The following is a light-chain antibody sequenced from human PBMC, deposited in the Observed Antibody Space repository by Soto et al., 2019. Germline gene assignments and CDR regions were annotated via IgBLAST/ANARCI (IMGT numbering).Light chain of an antibody. Sequence: DIQMTQSPSSLSASVGDRVTVTCRASQDISDYLAWYQQKPGKVPKLLIYAASTLQSGVPSRFSGSGSGTDFPLTISSLQPEDVAIYYCQKYSSVPLTFGPGTKVDIK. V-gene: IGKV1-27*01. J-gene: IGKJ3*01. CDR2: AAS. CDR1: QDISDY. CDR3: QKYSSVPLT.